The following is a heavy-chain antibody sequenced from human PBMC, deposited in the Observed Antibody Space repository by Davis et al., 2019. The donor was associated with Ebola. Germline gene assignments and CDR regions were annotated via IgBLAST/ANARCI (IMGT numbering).Heavy chain of an antibody. CDR3: ARAVSPRIFGVVIDYFDY. J-gene: IGHJ4*02. V-gene: IGHV3-23*01. Sequence: GESLKISCVASGFTFSTHAMSWVRQAPGKGLEWVSAISGTGGSTYYADSVKGRFTISRDNSKNTLYLQMNSLRAEDTAVYYCARAVSPRIFGVVIDYFDYWGQGTLVTVSS. CDR2: ISGTGGST. D-gene: IGHD3-3*01. CDR1: GFTFSTHA.